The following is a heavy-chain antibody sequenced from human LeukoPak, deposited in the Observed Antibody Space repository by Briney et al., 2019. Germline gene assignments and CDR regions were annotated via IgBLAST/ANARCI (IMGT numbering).Heavy chain of an antibody. Sequence: PGGSLRLSCAASGFTFSSYEMNWVRQAPGKGLEWVSYISSSGSTIYCADSVKGRFTISRDNAKNSLYLQMNSLRAEDTAVYYCARAGVYFDWLRTYYYYYGMDVWGKGTTVTVSS. D-gene: IGHD3-9*01. CDR2: ISSSGSTI. CDR3: ARAGVYFDWLRTYYYYYGMDV. CDR1: GFTFSSYE. J-gene: IGHJ6*04. V-gene: IGHV3-48*03.